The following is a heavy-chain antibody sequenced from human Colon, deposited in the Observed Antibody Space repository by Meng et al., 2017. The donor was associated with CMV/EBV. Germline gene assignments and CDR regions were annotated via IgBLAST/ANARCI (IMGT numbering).Heavy chain of an antibody. J-gene: IGHJ6*02. CDR3: ARGYYGMDV. CDR1: GFTLSSYE. CDR2: ITSSGNNL. Sequence: GESLKISCATSGFTLSSYEMIWVRQAPGKGLEWISYITSSGNNLYYVDSVKGRFTISKDNVKKLLYLQMNSLRVEDTAVYYCARGYYGMDVWGQGTTVTVSS. V-gene: IGHV3-48*03.